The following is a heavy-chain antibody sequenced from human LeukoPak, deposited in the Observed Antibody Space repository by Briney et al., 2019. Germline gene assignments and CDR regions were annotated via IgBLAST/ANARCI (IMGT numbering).Heavy chain of an antibody. Sequence: AEPLTLTCAVYGESYSGYYWSWIRDPPGKGLEGIGEINHRGSTNFNPPLKSPVTISVDPSKNQFSLKLSSVTAADTAVYYCARDRLPDYSNYESEGVDAFDIWGQETMVTVSS. CDR1: GESYSGYY. V-gene: IGHV4-34*01. D-gene: IGHD4-11*01. J-gene: IGHJ3*02. CDR3: ARDRLPDYSNYESEGVDAFDI. CDR2: INHRGST.